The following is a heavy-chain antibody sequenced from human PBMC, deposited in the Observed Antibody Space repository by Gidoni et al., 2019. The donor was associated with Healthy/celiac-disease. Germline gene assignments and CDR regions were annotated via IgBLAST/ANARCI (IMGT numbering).Heavy chain of an antibody. J-gene: IGHJ3*02. CDR1: GFTFSSYG. CDR3: ATFDIVVVAGVAFDI. D-gene: IGHD2-15*01. Sequence: QVQLVESGGGVVQPGRSLRLSCSASGFTFSSYGMHWVRQAPGKGLEWVAVISYDGSNKYYADSVKGRFTISRDNSKNTLYLQMNSLRAEDTAVYYCATFDIVVVAGVAFDIWGQGTMDTVSS. CDR2: ISYDGSNK. V-gene: IGHV3-30*03.